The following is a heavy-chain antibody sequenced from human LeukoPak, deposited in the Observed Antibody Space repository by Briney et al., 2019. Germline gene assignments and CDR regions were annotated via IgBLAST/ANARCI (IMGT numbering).Heavy chain of an antibody. CDR1: GGSTSSGSYY. CDR3: AREGYSSRGLDY. V-gene: IGHV4-61*02. Sequence: SETLSLTCTVSGGSTSSGSYYWSWIRQPAGKGLEWIGRIYTSGSTNYNPSLKSRVTISVDTSKNQFSLKLSSVTAADTAVYYCAREGYSSRGLDYWGQGTLVTVSS. CDR2: IYTSGST. D-gene: IGHD6-13*01. J-gene: IGHJ4*02.